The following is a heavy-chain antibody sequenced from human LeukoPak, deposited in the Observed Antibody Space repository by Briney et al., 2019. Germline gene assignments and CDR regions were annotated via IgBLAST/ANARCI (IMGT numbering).Heavy chain of an antibody. CDR3: SREWGNGNDLRPDS. D-gene: IGHD1-1*01. CDR1: GFTFREFA. Sequence: QSGGSLRLSCTSSGFTFREFAVSWFRQAPGKGREWIGFIRSSIYGGTPKAAASVKGRFIFSRDDSKGVAYLRMNSLKTDDTAVYYCSREWGNGNDLRPDSWGQGTLVTVSS. J-gene: IGHJ4*02. CDR2: IRSSIYGGTP. V-gene: IGHV3-49*03.